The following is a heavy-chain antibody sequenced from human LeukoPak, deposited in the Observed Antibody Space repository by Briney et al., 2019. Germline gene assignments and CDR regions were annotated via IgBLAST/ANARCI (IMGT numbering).Heavy chain of an antibody. Sequence: GGSLRLSCAASGFTFSTYAMSWVRQAPGKGLDWVSAISGNGGATYYADSVKGRFTISRDNSKNTLYLQMNGLKTEDAAMYFCAKEGLWFGESTDHWGQGTLVTVSS. D-gene: IGHD3-10*01. CDR1: GFTFSTYA. V-gene: IGHV3-23*01. CDR3: AKEGLWFGESTDH. J-gene: IGHJ5*02. CDR2: ISGNGGAT.